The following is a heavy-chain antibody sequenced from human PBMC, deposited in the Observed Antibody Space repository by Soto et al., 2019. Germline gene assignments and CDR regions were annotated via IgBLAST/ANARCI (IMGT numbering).Heavy chain of an antibody. Sequence: SETLSLTCAVSGGSISSGGYSWSWIRQPPGKGLEWIGYIYHSGSTYYNPSLKSRVTISVDRSKNQFSLKLSSVTAADTAVYYCATAAGIYSFDPWGQGPLVTVSS. CDR1: GGSISSGGYS. D-gene: IGHD2-15*01. CDR2: IYHSGST. CDR3: ATAAGIYSFDP. V-gene: IGHV4-30-2*01. J-gene: IGHJ5*02.